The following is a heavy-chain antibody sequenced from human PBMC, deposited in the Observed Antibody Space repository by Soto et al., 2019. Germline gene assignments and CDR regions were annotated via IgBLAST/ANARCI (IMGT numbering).Heavy chain of an antibody. Sequence: QMQLVQSGAEVKKPGASVKVSCKASGYTFTRHYIHWVRQAPGQGLEWMGIINSSGGHTYYAQKFQGRVDLIGDTSTSKVYMELSSLRSEDTAVYYCARDLLAAGSDALDIWGQGTMVTVSS. CDR3: ARDLLAAGSDALDI. V-gene: IGHV1-46*01. J-gene: IGHJ3*02. D-gene: IGHD6-13*01. CDR2: INSSGGHT. CDR1: GYTFTRHY.